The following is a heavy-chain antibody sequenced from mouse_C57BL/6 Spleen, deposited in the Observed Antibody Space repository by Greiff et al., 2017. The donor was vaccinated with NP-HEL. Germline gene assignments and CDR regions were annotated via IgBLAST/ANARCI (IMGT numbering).Heavy chain of an antibody. J-gene: IGHJ2*01. Sequence: VQLQESGPGLVKPSQSLSLTCSVPGYSITSGYYWNWIRQFPGNKLEWMGYISYDGSNNYNPSLKNRISITRDTSKNQFFLKLNSVTTEDTATYYCARERANWDFDYWGQGTTLTVSS. D-gene: IGHD4-1*01. CDR3: ARERANWDFDY. V-gene: IGHV3-6*01. CDR2: ISYDGSN. CDR1: GYSITSGYY.